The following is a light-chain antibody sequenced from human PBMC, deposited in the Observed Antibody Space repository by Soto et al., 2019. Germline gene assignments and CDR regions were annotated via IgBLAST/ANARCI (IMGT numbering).Light chain of an antibody. V-gene: IGLV3-1*01. CDR1: KLGDKY. CDR2: QDS. Sequence: SYELTQPPSVSVSPGQTASITCSGDKLGDKYACWYQQKPGQSPVLVIYQDSKRPSGIPERYYGSNSGTTATLTLSGTQAMVEADYYCHAWDGGTAVFGGGTKLTLL. CDR3: HAWDGGTAV. J-gene: IGLJ3*02.